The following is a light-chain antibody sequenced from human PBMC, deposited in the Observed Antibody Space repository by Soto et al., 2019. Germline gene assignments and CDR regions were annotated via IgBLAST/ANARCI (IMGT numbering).Light chain of an antibody. CDR3: QWHSDSPPRLT. V-gene: IGKV3-11*01. Sequence: EVVMTQSPSTLSSSPGDRATLSCRASESIGNYLAWYQQKLGQAPKLLIYAASHMPIGIPARFSGDGSGTDFTLTISSLEPEDFAAYYCQWHSDSPPRLTFGGGTKVEIK. J-gene: IGKJ4*02. CDR1: ESIGNY. CDR2: AAS.